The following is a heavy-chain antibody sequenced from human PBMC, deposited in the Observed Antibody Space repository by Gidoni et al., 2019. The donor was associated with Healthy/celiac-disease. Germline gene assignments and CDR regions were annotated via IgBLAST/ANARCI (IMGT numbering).Heavy chain of an antibody. Sequence: QVQLVESGGGVVQPGRSLRLSCAASGFTFRSYGMHWVRQAPGKGLEWVAVIWYDGSNKYYADSVKGRFTISRDNSKNTLYLQMNSLRAEDTAVYYCARDLVRRGSSLPEYWGQGTLVTVSS. V-gene: IGHV3-33*01. CDR3: ARDLVRRGSSLPEY. CDR1: GFTFRSYG. J-gene: IGHJ4*02. CDR2: IWYDGSNK. D-gene: IGHD1-26*01.